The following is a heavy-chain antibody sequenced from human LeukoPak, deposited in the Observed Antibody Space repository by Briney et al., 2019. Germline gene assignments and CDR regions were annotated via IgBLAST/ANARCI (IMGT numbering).Heavy chain of an antibody. V-gene: IGHV3-23*01. D-gene: IGHD4-17*01. J-gene: IGHJ4*02. Sequence: GGSLRLSCAASGFTFSTYAMSWVRQAPGKGLEWVSTISGSGGSTYYADSVKGRLTISRDNSKNTLSLQVNSLRAEDTAIYYCAKTPYGDYAFDYWGQGTLVTVSS. CDR3: AKTPYGDYAFDY. CDR1: GFTFSTYA. CDR2: ISGSGGST.